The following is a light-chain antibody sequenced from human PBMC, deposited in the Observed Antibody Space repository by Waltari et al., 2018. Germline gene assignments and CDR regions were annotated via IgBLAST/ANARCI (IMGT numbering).Light chain of an antibody. V-gene: IGKV2-28*01. CDR1: QSLRHSNGYNY. CDR2: LGS. CDR3: MQALQTPL. Sequence: DIVLTQSPLSLPVTPGEPASISCRSSQSLRHSNGYNYLDWYLQKPGQPPQLLIYLGSNRASGVPDRFSGSGSGTDFTLKISRVEAEDVGVYYCMQALQTPLFGGGTKVEIK. J-gene: IGKJ4*01.